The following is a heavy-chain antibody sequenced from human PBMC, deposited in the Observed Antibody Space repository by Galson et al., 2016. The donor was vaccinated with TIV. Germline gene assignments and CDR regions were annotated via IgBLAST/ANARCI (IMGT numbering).Heavy chain of an antibody. CDR1: GYTLSSYS. D-gene: IGHD3-3*01. CDR3: ARVPTKTFDFWSGYYNSFGMDV. Sequence: SVKVSCKASGYTLSSYSISWVRQAPGQGLEWLGWISGYNGNKNYAQKFQGRVTMTTDTSTSTAYMELRSLRSDDTAVGYCARVPTKTFDFWSGYYNSFGMDVWGKGTTVIVSS. J-gene: IGHJ6*04. V-gene: IGHV1-18*01. CDR2: ISGYNGNK.